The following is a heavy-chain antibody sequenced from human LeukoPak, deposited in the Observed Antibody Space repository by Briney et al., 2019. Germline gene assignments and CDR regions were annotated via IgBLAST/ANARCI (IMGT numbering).Heavy chain of an antibody. CDR1: GGSISSFY. CDR3: ARRRSYDYVWGSRNNWFDP. Sequence: SETLSLTCTVSGGSISSFYWSWIRQPAGKGLEWIGRIYTSGSTNYNPSLKSRVTISVDTSRNQFSLKLSSVTAADTAVYYCARRRSYDYVWGSRNNWFDPWGQGTLVTVSS. J-gene: IGHJ5*02. CDR2: IYTSGST. D-gene: IGHD3-16*01. V-gene: IGHV4-4*07.